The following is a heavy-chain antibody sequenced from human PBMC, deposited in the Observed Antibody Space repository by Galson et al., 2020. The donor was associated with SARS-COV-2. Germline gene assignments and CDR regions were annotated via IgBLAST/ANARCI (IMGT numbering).Heavy chain of an antibody. CDR3: GKKGGSGYSA. CDR1: GSTFSSFA. D-gene: IGHD3-22*01. Sequence: TGGSMRLSCAAPGSTFSSFAMSWFRQAPGKGLDWVSAFIGIVGSSYYADSVKGRFTISGDNPKNTLYRQMNSLRAGDTAVNYCGKKGGSGYSAWGQGTLVTVSS. CDR2: FIGIVGSS. V-gene: IGHV3-23*01. J-gene: IGHJ5*02.